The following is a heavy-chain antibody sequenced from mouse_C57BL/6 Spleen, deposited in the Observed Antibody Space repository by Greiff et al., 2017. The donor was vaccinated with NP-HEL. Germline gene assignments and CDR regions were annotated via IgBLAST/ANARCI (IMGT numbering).Heavy chain of an antibody. CDR2: ISSGGDYI. D-gene: IGHD1-1*01. CDR1: GFTFSSYA. J-gene: IGHJ3*01. V-gene: IGHV5S21*01. CDR3: ARDPLYYYGGSWFAY. Sequence: EVQLVESGEGLVKPGGSLKLSCAASGFTFSSYAMSWVRQTPEKRLEWVAYISSGGDYIYYVDTVKGRFTISRDNARNTLYLQMSSLKSEDTAMYYCARDPLYYYGGSWFAYWGQGTLVTVSA.